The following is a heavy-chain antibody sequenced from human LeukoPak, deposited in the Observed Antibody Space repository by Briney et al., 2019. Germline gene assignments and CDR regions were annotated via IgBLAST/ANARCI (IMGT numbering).Heavy chain of an antibody. J-gene: IGHJ6*03. CDR1: EFTFDDYA. Sequence: GGSLRLSCAASEFTFDDYAMHWVRQVPGKGLEWVSLISGDGGSAYYADSVKGRFTISRDSTKNSLYLQMNSLKTEDTALYYCGKDTGPRNDCMEVWGKGTTVTVSS. D-gene: IGHD2-8*01. CDR2: ISGDGGSA. V-gene: IGHV3-43*02. CDR3: GKDTGPRNDCMEV.